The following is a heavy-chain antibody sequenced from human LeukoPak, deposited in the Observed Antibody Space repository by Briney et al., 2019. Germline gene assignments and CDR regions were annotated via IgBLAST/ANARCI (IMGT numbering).Heavy chain of an antibody. D-gene: IGHD3-22*01. CDR3: ARLDYYHFDY. CDR2: IYTSGDT. Sequence: SETLSLTCTVSGDSITSYYGSWIRQPAGKGLEWVGRIYTSGDTNYNPSLKSRVTMSIDTSKNQFSLKLSSATAADTAVYYCARLDYYHFDYWGQGTVVTVSS. CDR1: GDSITSYY. V-gene: IGHV4-4*07. J-gene: IGHJ4*02.